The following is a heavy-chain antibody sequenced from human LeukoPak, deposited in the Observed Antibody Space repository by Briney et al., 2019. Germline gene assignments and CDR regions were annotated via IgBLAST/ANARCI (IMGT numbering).Heavy chain of an antibody. Sequence: GESLKISCKGSGYSFTSYWIGWVRQMPGKGLEWMGIIYPGDSDTRYSPSFQGQVTISADKSISTAYLQWSSLKASDTAMYYCARHKRSGWLKKGSFDYWGQGTLVTVSS. CDR2: IYPGDSDT. J-gene: IGHJ4*02. CDR1: GYSFTSYW. CDR3: ARHKRSGWLKKGSFDY. V-gene: IGHV5-51*01. D-gene: IGHD6-19*01.